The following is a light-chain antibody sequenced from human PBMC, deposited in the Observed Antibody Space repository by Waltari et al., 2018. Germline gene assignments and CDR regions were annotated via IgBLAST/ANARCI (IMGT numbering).Light chain of an antibody. Sequence: DIVMTQSPDSLAVCLGERATIHCKSSQSVLYNSNDKNYLAWYQQKPGQPPKLLIYWASTRESGVPDRCSGSGSGTDFTLTISSLQAEDVAVYYCQQYYRSRTFGQGTKVEIK. V-gene: IGKV4-1*01. CDR2: WAS. J-gene: IGKJ1*01. CDR1: QSVLYNSNDKNY. CDR3: QQYYRSRT.